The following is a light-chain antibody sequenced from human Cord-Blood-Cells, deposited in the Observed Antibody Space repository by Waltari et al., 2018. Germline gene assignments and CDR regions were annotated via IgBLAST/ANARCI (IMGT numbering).Light chain of an antibody. V-gene: IGLV2-23*01. CDR1: SRDVGRYNL. CDR3: CSYAGSSTVV. Sequence: QSALNQPASVYGSPGQSITISCTGTSRDVGRYNLVSWYQQHPGKAPKLMIYEGSKRPSGFSNRFSGSKSGNTASLTISGLQAEDEADYYCCSYAGSSTVVFGGGTKLTVL. J-gene: IGLJ2*01. CDR2: EGS.